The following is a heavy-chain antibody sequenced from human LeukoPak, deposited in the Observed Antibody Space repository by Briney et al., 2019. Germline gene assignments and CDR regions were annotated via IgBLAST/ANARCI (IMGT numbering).Heavy chain of an antibody. CDR1: GYTFSNYD. V-gene: IGHV1-46*01. CDR2: ITPSGGI. CDR3: ARVDSTSPHELDY. J-gene: IGHJ4*02. Sequence: GASVKVSCKASGYTFSNYDMNWVRQAPGQGLEWMGMITPSGGISHAQKFQGRVTMTGDMSTNTVYMELSSLRSEDTAVYYCARVDSTSPHELDYWGQGTLVTVSS. D-gene: IGHD6-6*01.